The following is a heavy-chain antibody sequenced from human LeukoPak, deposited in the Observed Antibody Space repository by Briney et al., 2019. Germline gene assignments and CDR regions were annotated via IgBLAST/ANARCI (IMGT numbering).Heavy chain of an antibody. J-gene: IGHJ6*02. CDR3: TRDRTGGEWLQFPYFYFGMDV. CDR2: IRRKSYGETS. D-gene: IGHD5-24*01. V-gene: IGHV3-49*04. Sequence: GGSLRLSCTTSGFTFGDYAMSWVRQAPGKGLEWVGFIRRKSYGETSEYAASVKGRFTISRDDSKSIAYLQMNSLKTEDTATYYCTRDRTGGEWLQFPYFYFGMDVWGQGTTVTVSS. CDR1: GFTFGDYA.